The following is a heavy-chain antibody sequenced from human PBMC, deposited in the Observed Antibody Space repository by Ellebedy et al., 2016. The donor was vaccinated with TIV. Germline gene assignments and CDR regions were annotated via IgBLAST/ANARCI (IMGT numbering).Heavy chain of an antibody. V-gene: IGHV5-51*01. CDR3: ARHVGDGSHFDY. CDR1: GYIFTKEW. J-gene: IGHJ4*02. D-gene: IGHD5-24*01. Sequence: KVSCKASGYIFTKEWIAWVRQMPGKSLEWMGVIYPGDYDVRFNPSFQCQVIISADKSISTAYLQWTSLKASDSAMYYCARHVGDGSHFDYWGQGTLVTVSS. CDR2: IYPGDYDV.